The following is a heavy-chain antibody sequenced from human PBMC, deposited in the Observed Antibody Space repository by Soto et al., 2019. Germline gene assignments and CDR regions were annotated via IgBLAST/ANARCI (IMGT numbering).Heavy chain of an antibody. CDR2: ITSNGDNT. J-gene: IGHJ4*02. Sequence: VGSLRLSYPASGFTFSNFAMHWVRQAPGKGLEYVSGITSNGDNTYHADSVQGRFTISRDNSKSTLYLQMTSLRVEDTAVYYCVKGNQLLRYYFEYWGRGALVTVSS. V-gene: IGHV3-64D*06. CDR1: GFTFSNFA. D-gene: IGHD2-2*01. CDR3: VKGNQLLRYYFEY.